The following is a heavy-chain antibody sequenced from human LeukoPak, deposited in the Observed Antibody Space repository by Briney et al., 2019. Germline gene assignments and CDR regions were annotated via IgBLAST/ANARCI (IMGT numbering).Heavy chain of an antibody. D-gene: IGHD5-18*01. V-gene: IGHV1-2*02. CDR1: GYTLTELS. Sequence: GASVKVSCKVSGYTLTELSMHWVRQAPGQGLEWMGWINPNSGGTNYAQKFQGRVTMTRDTSISTAYMELSRLRSDDTAVYYCARAQQLWFSMDVWGKGTTVTVSS. CDR2: INPNSGGT. J-gene: IGHJ6*03. CDR3: ARAQQLWFSMDV.